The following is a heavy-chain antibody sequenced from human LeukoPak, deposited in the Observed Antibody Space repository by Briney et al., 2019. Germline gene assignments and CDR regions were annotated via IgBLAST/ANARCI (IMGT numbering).Heavy chain of an antibody. J-gene: IGHJ4*02. V-gene: IGHV3-30*02. CDR3: AKDESSEYSYGLTPFDY. D-gene: IGHD5-18*01. CDR2: IWYDGSNK. Sequence: GGSLTLSCAASGFTFSSYGMHWVRQAPGKGLEWVAFIWYDGSNKYYADSVKGRFTISRDNSKNTLYLQMNSLRAEDTAVYYCAKDESSEYSYGLTPFDYWGQGTLVTVSS. CDR1: GFTFSSYG.